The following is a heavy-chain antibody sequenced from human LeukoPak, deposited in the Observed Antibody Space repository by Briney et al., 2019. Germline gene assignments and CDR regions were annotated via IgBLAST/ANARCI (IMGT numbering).Heavy chain of an antibody. Sequence: GGSLRLSCAASGFTLSTYSMNWVRQAPGKGLEWVSSISSSSSYIYYADSVKGRSTISRDNAKNSLYLQMNSLRAEDTAVYYCAREGYYDSSGYYFPVFDYWGQGTLVTVSS. CDR1: GFTLSTYS. D-gene: IGHD3-22*01. CDR3: AREGYYDSSGYYFPVFDY. J-gene: IGHJ4*02. CDR2: ISSSSSYI. V-gene: IGHV3-21*01.